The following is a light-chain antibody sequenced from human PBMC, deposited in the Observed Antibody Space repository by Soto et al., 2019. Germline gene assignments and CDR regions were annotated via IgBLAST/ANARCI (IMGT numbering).Light chain of an antibody. Sequence: ETVLTQSPATLSLSPGARAPLSCRASQSVSSYLAWYQQQPGQAPRLLIYDASNRATGIPARFSGSGSGTDFTLTISSLEPEDFAVYYCQQREHWPPITFGQGTRLEIK. V-gene: IGKV3-11*01. J-gene: IGKJ5*01. CDR3: QQREHWPPIT. CDR1: QSVSSY. CDR2: DAS.